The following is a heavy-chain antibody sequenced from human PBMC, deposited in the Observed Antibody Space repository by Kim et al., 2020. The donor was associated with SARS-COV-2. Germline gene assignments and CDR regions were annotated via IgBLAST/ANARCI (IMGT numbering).Heavy chain of an antibody. CDR1: GFTFDDYA. Sequence: GGSLRLSCAASGFTFDDYAMHWVRQAPGKGLEWVSLISGDGGSTYYADSVKGRFTISRDNSKNSLYLQMNSLRTEDTALYYCAKDTVGATANSYYYYGMDVWGQGTTVTVSS. V-gene: IGHV3-43*02. D-gene: IGHD1-26*01. J-gene: IGHJ6*02. CDR2: ISGDGGST. CDR3: AKDTVGATANSYYYYGMDV.